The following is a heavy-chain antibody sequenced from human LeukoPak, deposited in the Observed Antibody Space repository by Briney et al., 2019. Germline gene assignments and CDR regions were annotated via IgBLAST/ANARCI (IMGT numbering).Heavy chain of an antibody. D-gene: IGHD6-19*01. CDR2: MNPNSGNT. CDR1: GYTFTSYD. CDR3: ARVGQWLEFDY. Sequence: GASVKVSCKASGYTFTSYDINWVRQATGQGLEWMGWMNPNSGNTGYAQKFQGRITMTRNASISTAYMELSSLRSEDTAVYYCARVGQWLEFDYWGQGTLVTVSS. J-gene: IGHJ4*02. V-gene: IGHV1-8*01.